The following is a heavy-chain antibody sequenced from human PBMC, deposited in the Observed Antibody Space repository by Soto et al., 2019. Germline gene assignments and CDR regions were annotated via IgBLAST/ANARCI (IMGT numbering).Heavy chain of an antibody. CDR3: ASAPVADCTPPYYYYYGMDV. J-gene: IGHJ6*02. CDR2: INSDGSST. CDR1: GFTFSSYW. Sequence: GGSLRLSCAASGFTFSSYWMHWVRQAPGKGLVWVSRINSDGSSTSYADSVKGRFTLSRDNAKNTLYLQMNSLRSEDTAVYYCASAPVADCTPPYYYYYGMDVWGQGTMVTVSS. D-gene: IGHD2-15*01. V-gene: IGHV3-74*01.